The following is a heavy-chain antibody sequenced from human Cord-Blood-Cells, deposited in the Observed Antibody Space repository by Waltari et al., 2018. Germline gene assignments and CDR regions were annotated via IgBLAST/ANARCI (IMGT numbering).Heavy chain of an antibody. CDR2: ISYDGSNK. CDR1: GFTCSGYG. D-gene: IGHD6-13*01. V-gene: IGHV3-30*18. Sequence: QVQLVESGGGVVKPGRCLSLSCAASGFTCSGYGLHWARQAPGKGLEWVAVISYDGSNKYYADSVKGRFTISRDNSKNTLYLQMNSLRAEDTAVYYCAKDLAAAGAFDIWGQGTMVTVSS. J-gene: IGHJ3*02. CDR3: AKDLAAAGAFDI.